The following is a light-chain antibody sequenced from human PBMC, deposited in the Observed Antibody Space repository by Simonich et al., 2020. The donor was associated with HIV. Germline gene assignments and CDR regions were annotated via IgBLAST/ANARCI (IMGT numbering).Light chain of an antibody. Sequence: DIQMTQSPSSVSASVGDRVTITCRASQGISSWLAWYQQKPGKAPKLLIYKASSLESRFPSRFSGRGSGTEFTLTISSLQPDDFATYYCQQYNSYSPTLTFGGGTKVEIK. CDR3: QQYNSYSPTLT. CDR2: KAS. V-gene: IGKV1-5*03. CDR1: QGISSW. J-gene: IGKJ4*01.